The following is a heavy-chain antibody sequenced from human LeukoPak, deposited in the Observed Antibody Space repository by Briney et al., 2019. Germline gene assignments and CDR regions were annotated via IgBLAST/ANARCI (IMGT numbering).Heavy chain of an antibody. CDR2: ISAYNGNT. V-gene: IGHV1-18*01. Sequence: APVKVSCKASGYTFTSYGISWVRQAPGQGLEWMGWISAYNGNTNYAQKLQGRVTMTTDTSTSTAYMELRSLRSDDTAVYYCASVNTYYYDRGALDYWGQGTLVTVSS. D-gene: IGHD3-22*01. J-gene: IGHJ4*02. CDR1: GYTFTSYG. CDR3: ASVNTYYYDRGALDY.